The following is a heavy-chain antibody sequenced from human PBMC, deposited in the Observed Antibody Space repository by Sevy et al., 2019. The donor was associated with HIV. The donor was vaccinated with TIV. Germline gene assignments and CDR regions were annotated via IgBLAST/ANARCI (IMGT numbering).Heavy chain of an antibody. V-gene: IGHV3-23*01. D-gene: IGHD2-21*02. CDR3: AKTLQKLPFHPHYFDY. CDR2: ISATGGST. CDR1: GFTFSSYA. J-gene: IGHJ4*02. Sequence: GGSLRLSCAASGFTFSSYAMNWFRQAPGKGLEWVASISATGGSTYYADSVKGRFTISRDVSKGLLYLQMNSLTAEDTAIFYCAKTLQKLPFHPHYFDYWGQGTLVTVSS.